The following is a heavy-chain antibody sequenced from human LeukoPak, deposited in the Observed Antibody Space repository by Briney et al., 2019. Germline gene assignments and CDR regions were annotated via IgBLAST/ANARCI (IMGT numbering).Heavy chain of an antibody. V-gene: IGHV3-48*03. CDR3: ARDRYGDYDN. CDR2: ISSSGSTI. CDR1: GFTFSSYE. Sequence: GGSLRLSCAASGFTFSSYEMNWVRQAPGKGLEWVSYISSSGSTIYYADSVKGRFTISRDNAKNSLYLQMNSLRAEDTAVYYCARDRYGDYDNWGQGTLVAVSS. D-gene: IGHD4-17*01. J-gene: IGHJ4*02.